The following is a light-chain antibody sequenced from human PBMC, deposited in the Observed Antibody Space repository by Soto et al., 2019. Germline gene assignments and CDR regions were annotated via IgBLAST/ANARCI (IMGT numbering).Light chain of an antibody. CDR1: QSIDSW. Sequence: DIQMTQSPSTLSASIGDRVTITCRASQSIDSWLAWYQQKPGKGPKLLIYKASSLQTGVPSRFSGSGSGTEFTLTISSLQADDFATYYCQHYNAYSRTFGQGTKVEVK. CDR3: QHYNAYSRT. J-gene: IGKJ1*01. CDR2: KAS. V-gene: IGKV1-5*03.